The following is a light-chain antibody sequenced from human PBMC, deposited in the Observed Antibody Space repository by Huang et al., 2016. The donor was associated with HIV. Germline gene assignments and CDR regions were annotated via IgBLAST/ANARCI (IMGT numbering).Light chain of an antibody. Sequence: EIVMTQSPATLSVSPGERATLSCRACQCVSSKLAWYQQRRGQAPRLLIYGASTRATGIPARFFGSGSGTEFTLTISSLQSEDFAVYYCQQYSDWPPITFGQGTRLEIK. V-gene: IGKV3-15*01. CDR2: GAS. CDR1: QCVSSK. J-gene: IGKJ5*01. CDR3: QQYSDWPPIT.